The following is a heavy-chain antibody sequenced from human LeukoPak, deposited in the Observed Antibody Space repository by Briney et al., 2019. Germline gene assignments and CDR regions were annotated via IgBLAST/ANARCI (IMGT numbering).Heavy chain of an antibody. CDR3: ANMRSGYHSDY. CDR2: ISASGGST. CDR1: GFTFSSSA. V-gene: IGHV3-23*01. D-gene: IGHD3-22*01. J-gene: IGHJ4*02. Sequence: GGSLRLSCAASGFTFSSSAMSWVRQVPGKGLEWVSGISASGGSTYYADSVKGRFTISRDNAKNSLYLQMNSLRAEDTAVYYCANMRSGYHSDYWGQGTLVTVSS.